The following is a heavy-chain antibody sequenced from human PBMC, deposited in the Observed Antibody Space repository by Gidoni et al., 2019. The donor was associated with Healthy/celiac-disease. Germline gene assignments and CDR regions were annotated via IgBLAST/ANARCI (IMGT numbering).Heavy chain of an antibody. J-gene: IGHJ2*01. CDR1: GFTFSSYA. Sequence: QVQLVESGGGVVQPGRSLRLSCAASGFTFSSYAMHWVRQAPGKGLEWVAVISYDGSNKYYADSVKGRFTISRDNSKNTLYLQMNSLRAEDTAVYYCARIPSARNYYDRPWYFDLWGRGTLVTVSS. CDR2: ISYDGSNK. D-gene: IGHD3-22*01. CDR3: ARIPSARNYYDRPWYFDL. V-gene: IGHV3-30-3*01.